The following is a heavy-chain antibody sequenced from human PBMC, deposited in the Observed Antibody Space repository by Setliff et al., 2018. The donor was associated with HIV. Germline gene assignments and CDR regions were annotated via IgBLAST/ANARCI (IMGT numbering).Heavy chain of an antibody. CDR2: LNPNTGGT. J-gene: IGHJ4*02. Sequence: ASVKVSCKAPGYFFTAYYMHWVRQAPGQGLEWMAWLNPNTGGTQYAQKFQGRVTVTRDTPISTAYMEIKKLTSDDTAVYYCARDNRTGYSGGWPLDYWGQGTGVTVSS. CDR1: GYFFTAYY. CDR3: ARDNRTGYSGGWPLDY. V-gene: IGHV1-2*02. D-gene: IGHD5-12*01.